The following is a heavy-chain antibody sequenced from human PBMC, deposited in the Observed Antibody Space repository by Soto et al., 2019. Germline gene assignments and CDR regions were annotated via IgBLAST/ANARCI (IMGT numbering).Heavy chain of an antibody. D-gene: IGHD4-17*01. CDR2: IGGRSTTI. V-gene: IGHV3-48*01. CDR1: GFSIIEHT. Sequence: GGFLRLCYGVSGFSIIEHTMRRVRQAPGKGLESVSYIGGRSTTIYYAGAVKGRFTISRDNEENTLYLQMNSLRAEDTAVYYCARDAAVTKFDFWGQGTLVTVSS. CDR3: ARDAAVTKFDF. J-gene: IGHJ4*02.